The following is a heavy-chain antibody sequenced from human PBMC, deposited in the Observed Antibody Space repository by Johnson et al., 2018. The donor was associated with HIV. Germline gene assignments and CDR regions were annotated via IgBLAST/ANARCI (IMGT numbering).Heavy chain of an antibody. Sequence: VQLVESGGGVVQPGGSLRLSCAASGFTVSANYMTWVRKAPGKGLEWVSAISGSGGSTYYADSVKGRFTISRDNSKNTLYLQMTSLTAEDTAVFSCVRGEEGAFDIWGQGTMVTVSS. CDR1: GFTVSANY. J-gene: IGHJ3*02. V-gene: IGHV3-23*04. CDR3: VRGEEGAFDI. CDR2: ISGSGGST.